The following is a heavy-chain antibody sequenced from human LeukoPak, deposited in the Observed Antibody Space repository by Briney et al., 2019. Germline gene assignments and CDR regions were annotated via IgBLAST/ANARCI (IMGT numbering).Heavy chain of an antibody. D-gene: IGHD6-13*01. J-gene: IGHJ4*02. CDR3: ASSSSYDY. V-gene: IGHV3-74*01. Sequence: GGSLRLSCAASGFTFSSYWMHWLRHAPGKGLVWVSRINSDGSSTSYADSVKGRFTIYRDNAENTLYLQMNSLRAEETAVYYWASSSSYDYWGQGTLVTVSS. CDR2: INSDGSST. CDR1: GFTFSSYW.